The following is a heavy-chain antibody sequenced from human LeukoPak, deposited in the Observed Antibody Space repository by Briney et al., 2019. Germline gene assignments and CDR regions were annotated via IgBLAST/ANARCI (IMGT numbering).Heavy chain of an antibody. CDR3: TGIAAAGTDYYGLDV. Sequence: GGSLRLSCAASGFTFDDYAMHWVRQAPGKGLEWVSGISWNNGRLGYADSVKGRFTISRDNAKNSLYLQMSDLRAEDTALYYCTGIAAAGTDYYGLDVWGQGTTVTVSS. D-gene: IGHD6-13*01. V-gene: IGHV3-9*01. CDR2: ISWNNGRL. CDR1: GFTFDDYA. J-gene: IGHJ6*02.